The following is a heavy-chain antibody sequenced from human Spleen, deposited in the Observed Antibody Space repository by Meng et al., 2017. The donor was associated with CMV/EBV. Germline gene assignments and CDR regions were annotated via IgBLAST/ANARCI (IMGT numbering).Heavy chain of an antibody. D-gene: IGHD2-2*01. J-gene: IGHJ2*01. Sequence: YWSWTRQAPGKGLEWIAYIYYSGSTYYNPSLKTRVTISVDTSKNQFSLKLSSVTAADTAVFYCARAPKKRLHCNSTSCYADGYFDLWGRGSLVTVSS. V-gene: IGHV4-30-4*08. CDR2: IYYSGST. CDR1: Y. CDR3: ARAPKKRLHCNSTSCYADGYFDL.